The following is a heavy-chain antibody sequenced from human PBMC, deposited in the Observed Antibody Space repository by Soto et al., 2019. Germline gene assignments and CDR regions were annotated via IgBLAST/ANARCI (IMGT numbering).Heavy chain of an antibody. Sequence: QVQLVQSGAEVKKPGASVKVSCKASGYTFTGHYMHWVRQAPGGGLEWMGWIGPNSGFTNYAQKFQGRVSMTRDTSISTVYMELTRLTSDDTAVYFCAREGELVAAATDFWGQGTLVTVSS. CDR3: AREGELVAAATDF. V-gene: IGHV1-2*02. D-gene: IGHD3-16*01. J-gene: IGHJ4*02. CDR2: IGPNSGFT. CDR1: GYTFTGHY.